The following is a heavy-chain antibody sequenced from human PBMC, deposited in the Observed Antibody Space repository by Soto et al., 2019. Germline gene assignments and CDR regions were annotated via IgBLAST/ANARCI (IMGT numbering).Heavy chain of an antibody. J-gene: IGHJ5*02. CDR1: GYTFTRYT. Sequence: QVQLVQSGAEVKKPGASVKISCKASGYTFTRYTMNWVRQAPGQRLEWMGWINPDNGNTKSSQKFQDRVIITRDTSASTADMDRSSRRAEDTAVYYSARGIATGRRDPWGQGTLVTVSS. D-gene: IGHD2-15*01. CDR2: INPDNGNT. V-gene: IGHV1-3*01. CDR3: ARGIATGRRDP.